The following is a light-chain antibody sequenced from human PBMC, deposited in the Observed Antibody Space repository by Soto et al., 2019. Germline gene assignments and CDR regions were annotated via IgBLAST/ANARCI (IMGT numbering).Light chain of an antibody. CDR3: AQGLAVPFT. CDR2: LGS. J-gene: IGKJ4*01. CDR1: RSILGSSGYNY. V-gene: IGKV2-28*01. Sequence: EIVLTQSPLSLPVTPGEPASISCRSSRSILGSSGYNYLNWYLQKPGQSPQLLIYLGSSRASGVTDRFSGSGSGTEFTLTISRVEAGDVGVYFCAQGLAVPFTFGGGTKVEI.